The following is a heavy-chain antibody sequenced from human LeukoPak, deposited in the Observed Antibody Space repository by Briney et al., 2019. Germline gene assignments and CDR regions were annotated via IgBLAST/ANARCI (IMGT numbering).Heavy chain of an antibody. Sequence: SETLSLTCAVYGGSFSGYYWSWIRQPPGKGLEWIGEINHSGSTNYNPSLKSRVTISVDTSKNQFSLKLSSVTAADTAVYYCATQRMDYGDYWGQGTLVTVSS. D-gene: IGHD2-8*01. CDR1: GGSFSGYY. CDR3: ATQRMDYGDY. CDR2: INHSGST. V-gene: IGHV4-34*01. J-gene: IGHJ4*02.